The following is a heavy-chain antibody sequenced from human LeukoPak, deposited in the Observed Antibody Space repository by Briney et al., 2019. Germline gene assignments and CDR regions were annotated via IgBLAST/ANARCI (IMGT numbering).Heavy chain of an antibody. CDR3: ARHLNP. V-gene: IGHV4-39*01. CDR1: GGSLTSSSYY. Sequence: SETLSLTCTVSGGSLTSSSYYWGRIRNPPGKGLEWIGSIYYSGSPYYNPSLKSRVTISVDTSKNHFSLKLSSVTAADTAVYYCARHLNPWGQGTLVTVSS. J-gene: IGHJ5*02. CDR2: IYYSGSP.